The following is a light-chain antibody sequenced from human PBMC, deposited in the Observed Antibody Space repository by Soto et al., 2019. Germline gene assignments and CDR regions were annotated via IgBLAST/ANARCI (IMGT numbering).Light chain of an antibody. CDR3: GSYAGSYTWV. J-gene: IGLJ3*02. Sequence: QSALTQPRSVSGSPGQSVTISCTGTSSDVGGYNYVSWYQQHPGEAPKLMIYDVGKRPSGVPDRFTGSKSGNTASLTISGLQGEDEADYDCGSYAGSYTWVFGGGTELAVL. CDR2: DVG. V-gene: IGLV2-11*01. CDR1: SSDVGGYNY.